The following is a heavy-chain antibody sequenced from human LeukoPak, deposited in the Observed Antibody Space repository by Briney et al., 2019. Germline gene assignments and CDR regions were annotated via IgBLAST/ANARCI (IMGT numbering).Heavy chain of an antibody. CDR2: IKQDGSDK. CDR3: ATIGIAAAGSDY. D-gene: IGHD6-13*01. J-gene: IGHJ4*02. CDR1: GFTFRNYW. V-gene: IGHV3-7*03. Sequence: PGGSLRLPCAASGFTFRNYWMSWVRQAPGKGLEWVANIKQDGSDKDYVDSVKGRFTISRDNAKNSLYLQMNGLTAEDTAVYYCATIGIAAAGSDYWGQGTLVTVSS.